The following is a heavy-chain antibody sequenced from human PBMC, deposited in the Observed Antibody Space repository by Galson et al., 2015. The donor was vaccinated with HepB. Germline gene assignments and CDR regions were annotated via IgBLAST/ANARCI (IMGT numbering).Heavy chain of an antibody. J-gene: IGHJ4*02. Sequence: SVKVSCKASGYTFTSYAMNWVRQAPGQGLEWMGWINTNTGNPTYAQGFTGRFVFSMDTSVSTAYLQISSLKAEDTAVYYCARTYYDILTGLYYFDYWGQGTLVTVSS. CDR3: ARTYYDILTGLYYFDY. CDR1: GYTFTSYA. D-gene: IGHD3-9*01. CDR2: INTNTGNP. V-gene: IGHV7-4-1*02.